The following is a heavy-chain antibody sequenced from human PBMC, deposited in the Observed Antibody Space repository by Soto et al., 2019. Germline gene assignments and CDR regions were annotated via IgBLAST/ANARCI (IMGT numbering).Heavy chain of an antibody. J-gene: IGHJ6*02. CDR1: GGTFSSHA. CDR3: ARGKSRGQQLVYYYYGMDV. D-gene: IGHD6-13*01. Sequence: ASVKVSCKASGGTFSSHAISWVRQAPGQGLHWMGGIIPIFGTANYAQKFQGRVTITADKSTSTAYMELSSLRSEDTAVYYCARGKSRGQQLVYYYYGMDVWGQGITVTVSS. V-gene: IGHV1-69*06. CDR2: IIPIFGTA.